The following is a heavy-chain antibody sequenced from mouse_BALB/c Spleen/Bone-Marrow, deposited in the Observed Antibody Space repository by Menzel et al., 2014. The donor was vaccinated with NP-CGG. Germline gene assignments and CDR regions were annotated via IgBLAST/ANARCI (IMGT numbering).Heavy chain of an antibody. Sequence: EVQLQQSGAELVKPGASVKLSCTASGFNIKDTYMHWVKQRPEQGLEWIGRIDPANGNTKYDPKFQGKATITADTSSNTAYLQQSSLTTEEAAVYYYATSPYDYGGGDYWGQGTTLTVSS. CDR3: ATSPYDYGGGDY. CDR2: IDPANGNT. J-gene: IGHJ2*01. CDR1: GFNIKDTY. V-gene: IGHV14-3*02. D-gene: IGHD2-4*01.